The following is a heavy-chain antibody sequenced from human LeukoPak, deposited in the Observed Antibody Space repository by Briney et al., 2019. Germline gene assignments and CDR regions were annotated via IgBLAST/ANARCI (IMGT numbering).Heavy chain of an antibody. CDR3: ARERIGSSNYFDY. CDR1: GFTFSSYE. Sequence: GGSLRLSCAASGFTFSSYEMNWVRQAPGKGLEWVSYISSSGSTIYYADSVKGRLTISRDNAKNSLYLQMNSLRAEDTAVYYCARERIGSSNYFDYWGQGTLVTVSS. V-gene: IGHV3-48*03. D-gene: IGHD1-26*01. J-gene: IGHJ4*02. CDR2: ISSSGSTI.